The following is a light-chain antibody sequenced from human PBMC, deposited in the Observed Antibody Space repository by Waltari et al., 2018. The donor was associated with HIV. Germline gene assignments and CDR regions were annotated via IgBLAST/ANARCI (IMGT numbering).Light chain of an antibody. CDR1: SGDVGTYNL. CDR3: CSFTGGSTWV. CDR2: EVN. J-gene: IGLJ3*02. Sequence: QSALTQPPPVPGSPGQSLTISCTGTSGDVGTYNLVSWYQLQPGKAPKVMIYEVNKRPSGVSTRFSGSKSGNTAALTISGRQAEDESHYFCCSFTGGSTWVFVGGTKLTVL. V-gene: IGLV2-23*02.